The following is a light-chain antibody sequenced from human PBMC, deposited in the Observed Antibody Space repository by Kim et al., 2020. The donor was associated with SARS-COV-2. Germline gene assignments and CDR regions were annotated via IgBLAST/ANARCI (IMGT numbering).Light chain of an antibody. Sequence: DIVMTQSPLSLPVTPGEPASISCRSSQSLLHSNVYKYLDWYLQKPGQSPQLLIYLGSNRASGVPDRFSGSGSGTDFTLKISKVEAEDVGVYYCMEALQSPYTFGQGTKVDIK. CDR3: MEALQSPYT. CDR2: LGS. J-gene: IGKJ2*01. CDR1: QSLLHSNVYKY. V-gene: IGKV2-28*01.